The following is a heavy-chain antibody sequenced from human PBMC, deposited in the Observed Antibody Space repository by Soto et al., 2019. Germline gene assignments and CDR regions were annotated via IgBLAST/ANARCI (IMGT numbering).Heavy chain of an antibody. Sequence: VASVKVSCKASGYTFTSYAMHWVRQAPGQRLEWMGWINAGNGNTKYSQKFQGRVTITRDTSASTAYMELSSLRSEDTAVYYCARSQSSGWYILGYWGQGTLVTVSS. D-gene: IGHD6-19*01. CDR2: INAGNGNT. V-gene: IGHV1-3*01. CDR3: ARSQSSGWYILGY. CDR1: GYTFTSYA. J-gene: IGHJ4*02.